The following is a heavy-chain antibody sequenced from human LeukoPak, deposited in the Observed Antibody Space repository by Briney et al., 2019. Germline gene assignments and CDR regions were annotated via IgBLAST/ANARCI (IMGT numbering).Heavy chain of an antibody. CDR1: GFTFSSYA. V-gene: IGHV3-30-3*01. Sequence: GGSLRLSCAASGFTFSSYAMHWVRQAPGKGLEWVAVISYDGSNKYYADSVKGRFTISRDNSKNTLYLQMNSLRAEDTAVYYCARDRVRDKRGFDYWGQGTLVTVSS. CDR3: ARDRVRDKRGFDY. CDR2: ISYDGSNK. J-gene: IGHJ4*02.